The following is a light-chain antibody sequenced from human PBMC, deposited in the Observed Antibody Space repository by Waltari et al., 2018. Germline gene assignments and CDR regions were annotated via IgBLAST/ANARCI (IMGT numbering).Light chain of an antibody. V-gene: IGKV3-11*01. CDR3: LHRSNWPPLFT. CDR2: DTF. J-gene: IGKJ3*01. CDR1: QSVSRY. Sequence: EVVLTQSPGTLSLSPGERATLSCRASQSVSRYLAWYQQKPGQAPSLLICDTFRRASGSPARFSGSGAGTDFTLTISSLEPDDFAVYYCLHRSNWPPLFTFGPGTKVDIK.